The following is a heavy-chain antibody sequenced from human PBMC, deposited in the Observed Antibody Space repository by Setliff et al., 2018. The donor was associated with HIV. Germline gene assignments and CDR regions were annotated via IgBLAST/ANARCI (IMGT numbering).Heavy chain of an antibody. CDR3: ARDDVGYCSGGSCYHLFDTFDI. V-gene: IGHV1-18*01. D-gene: IGHD2-15*01. J-gene: IGHJ3*02. CDR1: GYIFTTFG. Sequence: ASVKVSCKASGYIFTTFGITWVRQAPGQGLEWMGWISGSNGNTNYAQEVQGRVTVTTDTSTSTAYMELRTLRSDDTAIYYCARDDVGYCSGGSCYHLFDTFDIWGQGTVVTVSS. CDR2: ISGSNGNT.